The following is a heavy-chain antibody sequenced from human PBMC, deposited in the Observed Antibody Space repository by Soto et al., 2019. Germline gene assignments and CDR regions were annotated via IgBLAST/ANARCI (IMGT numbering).Heavy chain of an antibody. J-gene: IGHJ5*02. Sequence: QVQLVQSGAEVKEPGASVRVSCKSSGYTFTTYDINGVRQATGQGLEWMGWLRPYSGSTGFAGNFLGRVTLPRDTSINTAYMELSILRSEDTAVYYCARGREQFNWIDPWGQGTLVTVSS. D-gene: IGHD1-26*01. CDR1: GYTFTTYD. CDR3: ARGREQFNWIDP. CDR2: LRPYSGST. V-gene: IGHV1-8*02.